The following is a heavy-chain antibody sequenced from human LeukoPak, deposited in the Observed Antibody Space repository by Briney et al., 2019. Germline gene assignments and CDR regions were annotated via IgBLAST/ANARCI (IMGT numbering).Heavy chain of an antibody. J-gene: IGHJ4*02. CDR2: IYTSGST. V-gene: IGHV4-61*02. CDR3: ARVAKGGYYYDSSGYPPDY. CDR1: GGSISSGSYY. D-gene: IGHD3-22*01. Sequence: SETLSLTCTVSGGSISSGSYYWSWIRQPAGKGLEWIGRIYTSGSTNYNPSLKSRVTISVDTSKNQFSLKLSSVTAADTAVYYCARVAKGGYYYDSSGYPPDYWGQGTLVTVSS.